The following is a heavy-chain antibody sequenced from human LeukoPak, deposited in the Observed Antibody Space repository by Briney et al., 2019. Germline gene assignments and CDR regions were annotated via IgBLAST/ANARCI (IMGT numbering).Heavy chain of an antibody. Sequence: SETLSLTCAVYGGSFSGYYWSWIRQPPGKGLEWIGEINHSGSTNYNPSLKSRVTISVDTSKNQFSLKLSSVTAADTAVYYCARAIYGGNSGFDYGGQGTLVTVSS. D-gene: IGHD4-23*01. V-gene: IGHV4-34*01. CDR1: GGSFSGYY. J-gene: IGHJ4*02. CDR3: ARAIYGGNSGFDY. CDR2: INHSGST.